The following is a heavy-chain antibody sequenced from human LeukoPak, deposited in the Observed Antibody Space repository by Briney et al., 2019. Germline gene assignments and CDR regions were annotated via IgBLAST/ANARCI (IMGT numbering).Heavy chain of an antibody. J-gene: IGHJ6*02. CDR2: IYYSGST. V-gene: IGHV4-59*08. D-gene: IGHD3-3*01. Sequence: SETLSLTCTVSGGSISSYYWSWIRQPPGKGLEWIGYIYYSGSTNYNPSLKSRVTISVDTSKNQFSLKLSSVTAADTAVYYCARGRGSDFWSGYSAYYYGMDVWGQGTTVTVSS. CDR3: ARGRGSDFWSGYSAYYYGMDV. CDR1: GGSISSYY.